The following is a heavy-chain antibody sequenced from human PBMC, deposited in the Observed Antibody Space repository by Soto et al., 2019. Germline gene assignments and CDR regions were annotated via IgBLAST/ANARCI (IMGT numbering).Heavy chain of an antibody. J-gene: IGHJ5*02. CDR2: IIPIFGTA. D-gene: IGHD6-13*01. CDR1: GGTFSSYA. CDR3: ARDRDKGIAAAYNWFDP. Sequence: QVQLMQSGAEVKKPGSSVKVSCKATGGTFSSYAISWVRQAPGQGLEWMGGIIPIFGTANYAQKFQGRVTITADESTSTAYMELSSLRSEDTAVYYCARDRDKGIAAAYNWFDPWAREPWSPSPQ. V-gene: IGHV1-69*12.